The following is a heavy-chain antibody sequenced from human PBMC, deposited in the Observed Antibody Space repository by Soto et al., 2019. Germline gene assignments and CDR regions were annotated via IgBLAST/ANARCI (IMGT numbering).Heavy chain of an antibody. CDR3: ARGLFGYYDSSGPTNHNWFDP. V-gene: IGHV4-39*01. J-gene: IGHJ5*02. Sequence: QLQLQESGPGLVKPSETLSLTCTVSGGSISSSSYYWGWIRQPPGKGLEWIGSIYYSGSTYYNPSLKSRVTISVDTSKNQFSLKLSSVTAADTAVYYCARGLFGYYDSSGPTNHNWFDPWGQGTLVTVSS. CDR2: IYYSGST. CDR1: GGSISSSSYY. D-gene: IGHD3-22*01.